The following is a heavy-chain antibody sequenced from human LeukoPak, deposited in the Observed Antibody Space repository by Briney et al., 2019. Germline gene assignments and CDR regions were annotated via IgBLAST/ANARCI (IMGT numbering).Heavy chain of an antibody. CDR1: GYTFTGYY. CDR3: ARSVITYYYDSSTTFDY. V-gene: IGHV1-2*04. D-gene: IGHD3-22*01. CDR2: INPNSGGT. Sequence: GASVKVSCKASGYTFTGYYMHWVRQAPGQGLEWMGWINPNSGGTNYAQKFQGWVTMTRDTSISTAYMGLSRLRSDDTAVYYCARSVITYYYDSSTTFDYWGQGTLVTVSS. J-gene: IGHJ4*02.